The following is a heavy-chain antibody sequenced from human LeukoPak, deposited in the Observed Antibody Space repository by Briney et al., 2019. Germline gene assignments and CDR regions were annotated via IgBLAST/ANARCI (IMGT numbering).Heavy chain of an antibody. CDR3: ARAVGDLGNISTGYPYHFDY. J-gene: IGHJ4*02. V-gene: IGHV4-59*01. Sequence: SETLSLTCTVSGGSISSYYWSWIRQPPGKGLEWIGYIYYSGSTNYNPSLKSRVTISVDTSKNQFSLKLSSVTAADTAVYYCARAVGDLGNISTGYPYHFDYWGQGTLVTVSS. CDR1: GGSISSYY. CDR2: IYYSGST. D-gene: IGHD3-9*01.